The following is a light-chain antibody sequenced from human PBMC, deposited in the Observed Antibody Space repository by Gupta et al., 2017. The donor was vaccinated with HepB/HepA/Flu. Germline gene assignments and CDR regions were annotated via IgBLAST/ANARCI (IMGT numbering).Light chain of an antibody. V-gene: IGKV2-28*01. CDR1: QSLLHGNGHNY. J-gene: IGKJ2*03. CDR3: MQAIQTPPYS. Sequence: IILTQFPLSLLVTSGEAASISCRSSQSLLHGNGHNYLDWYLQRPGQSPQLLIYLGSNRACGVTDRFSGSGSGTDFTLKISRVEAEDVGVYYCMQAIQTPPYSFGQGTKLEIK. CDR2: LGS.